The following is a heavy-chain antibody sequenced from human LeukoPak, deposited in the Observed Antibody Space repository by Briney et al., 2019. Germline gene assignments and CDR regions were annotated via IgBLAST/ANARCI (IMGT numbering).Heavy chain of an antibody. CDR1: GGTFSSYA. V-gene: IGHV1-46*01. J-gene: IGHJ4*02. D-gene: IGHD1-26*01. Sequence: ASVTVSCTASGGTFSSYAISWVRQAPGQGLEWMGIINPSGGSTSYAQKFQGRVTMTRDTSTSTVYMELSSLRSEDTAVYYCARGGPGGSYYDYWGQGTLVTVSS. CDR2: INPSGGST. CDR3: ARGGPGGSYYDY.